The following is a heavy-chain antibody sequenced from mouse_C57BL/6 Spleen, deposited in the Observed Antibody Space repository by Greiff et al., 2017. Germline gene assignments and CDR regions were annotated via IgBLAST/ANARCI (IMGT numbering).Heavy chain of an antibody. J-gene: IGHJ3*01. CDR2: IYPGDGDT. CDR1: GYAFSSSW. V-gene: IGHV1-82*01. CDR3: APLWDGYWFAY. D-gene: IGHD2-3*01. Sequence: VQLQQSGPELVKPGASVKISCKASGYAFSSSWMNWVKQRPGKGLEWIGRIYPGDGDTNYNGKFKGKATLTADKTSSTAYMQLSSLTSEDSAVYVCAPLWDGYWFAYWGQGTLVTVAA.